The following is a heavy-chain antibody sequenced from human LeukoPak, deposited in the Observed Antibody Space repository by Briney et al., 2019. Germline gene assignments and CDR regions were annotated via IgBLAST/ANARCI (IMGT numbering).Heavy chain of an antibody. CDR2: INWNGVST. J-gene: IGHJ4*02. D-gene: IGHD4-17*01. CDR3: ARGFGGVYGDGFDY. V-gene: IGHV3-20*04. CDR1: GFTFDDYG. Sequence: GGSLRLSCAASGFTFDDYGICWVPHTPGKGLEWVSGINWNGVSTGCADSVKGRFTISRDNAKNSLYLQMTSLRAEDTAVYYCARGFGGVYGDGFDYWGQGTLVTVSS.